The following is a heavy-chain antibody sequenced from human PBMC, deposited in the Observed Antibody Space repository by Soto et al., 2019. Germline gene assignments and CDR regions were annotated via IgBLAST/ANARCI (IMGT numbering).Heavy chain of an antibody. Sequence: QVHLVQSGAEVKKPGTSVRVSCKASGGAVSDYVIDWVRQAPGQGPEWMGGIIPSFGTANYAQTFLGRVTMTADKSTNTAYLELNSLADEDTAVYYCARASVGPGYSAGKGWFDPGGQGTVVTVSS. D-gene: IGHD1-26*01. CDR2: IIPSFGTA. V-gene: IGHV1-69*06. CDR3: ARASVGPGYSAGKGWFDP. J-gene: IGHJ5*02. CDR1: GGAVSDYV.